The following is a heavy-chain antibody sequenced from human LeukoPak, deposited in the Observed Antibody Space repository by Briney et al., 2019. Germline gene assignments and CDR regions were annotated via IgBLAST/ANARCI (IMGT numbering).Heavy chain of an antibody. D-gene: IGHD2-21*02. Sequence: SETLSLTCTVSGGSLCSYYWSWIREPPGKGLEWIGYIYYSWRTNYNPSLRSRVTISVDTSKIQFSLKLSSVTAADTAVYYCARVPLTAVWGAFDIWGQGTMVTVSS. CDR2: IYYSWRT. CDR3: ARVPLTAVWGAFDI. CDR1: GGSLCSYY. V-gene: IGHV4-59*01. J-gene: IGHJ3*02.